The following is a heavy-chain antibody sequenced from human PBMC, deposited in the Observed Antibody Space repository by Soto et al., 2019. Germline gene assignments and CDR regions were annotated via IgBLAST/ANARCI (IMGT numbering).Heavy chain of an antibody. CDR3: VASAVAGTWFDY. V-gene: IGHV3-30*03. CDR1: GFTFSSYG. D-gene: IGHD6-19*01. J-gene: IGHJ4*02. CDR2: ISYDGSNK. Sequence: GGSQRLSCAASGFTFSSYGMHWVRQAPGKGLEWVAVISYDGSNKYYADSVKGRFTISRDNYKNTLYLQMNSLRAEDTAVYYCVASAVAGTWFDYWGQGNLVTVSS.